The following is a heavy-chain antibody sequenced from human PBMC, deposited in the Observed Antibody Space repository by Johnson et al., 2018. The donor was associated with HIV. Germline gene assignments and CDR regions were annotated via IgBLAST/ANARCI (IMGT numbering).Heavy chain of an antibody. J-gene: IGHJ3*02. CDR2: ISYDGSNK. V-gene: IGHV3-30*18. CDR1: GFTFSSYG. D-gene: IGHD3-9*01. CDR3: AKGAYYDILTGYIWGAFDI. Sequence: LSCAASGFTFSSYGMHWVRQAPGKGLEWVAVISYDGSNKYYADSVKGRFTISRDNSKNTLYLQMNSLRAEDTAVYYCAKGAYYDILTGYIWGAFDIWGQGTMVTVSS.